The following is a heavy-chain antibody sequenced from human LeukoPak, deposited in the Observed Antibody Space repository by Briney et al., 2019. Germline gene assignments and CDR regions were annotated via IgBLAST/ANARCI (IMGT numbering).Heavy chain of an antibody. Sequence: SQTLSLTCTVSGGSISSGGYYWSWIRQHPGKGLEWIVYIYYSGSTYYNPSLKSRVTISVDTSKNQFSLKLSSATAADTAVYYCARENYYGSGSYYNRQYYFDYWGQGTLVTVSS. CDR3: ARENYYGSGSYYNRQYYFDY. CDR1: GGSISSGGYY. CDR2: IYYSGST. V-gene: IGHV4-31*03. D-gene: IGHD3-10*01. J-gene: IGHJ4*02.